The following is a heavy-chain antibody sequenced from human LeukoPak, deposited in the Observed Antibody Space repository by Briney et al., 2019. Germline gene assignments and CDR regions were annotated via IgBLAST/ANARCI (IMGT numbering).Heavy chain of an antibody. D-gene: IGHD3-10*01. CDR1: GGSISSYY. J-gene: IGHJ3*02. CDR3: AREGPGYDAFDI. CDR2: IYYSGST. Sequence: SETLSLTCTVSGGSISSYYWSWIRQPPGKGLEWIGYIYYSGSTNYNPSLKSRVTISVETSKNRYSLKLSSGTAADTAVYYCAREGPGYDAFDIWGQGTMVTVSS. V-gene: IGHV4-59*01.